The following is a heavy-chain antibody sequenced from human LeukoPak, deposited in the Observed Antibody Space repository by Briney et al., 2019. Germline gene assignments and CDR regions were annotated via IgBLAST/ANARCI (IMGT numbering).Heavy chain of an antibody. V-gene: IGHV4-59*08. Sequence: SETLSLTCTVSGGSISSYYWSWIRQPPGKGLEWIGYIYYSGSTNYNPSLKSRVTISVDTSKNQFSLKLSSVTAADTAVYYCARRRYSSSYFDYWGQGTLVTVSS. CDR1: GGSISSYY. CDR2: IYYSGST. CDR3: ARRRYSSSYFDY. D-gene: IGHD6-6*01. J-gene: IGHJ4*02.